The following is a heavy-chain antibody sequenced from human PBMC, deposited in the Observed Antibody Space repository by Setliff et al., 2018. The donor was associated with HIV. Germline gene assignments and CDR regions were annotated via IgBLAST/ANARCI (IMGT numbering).Heavy chain of an antibody. CDR1: GGSFSGYY. V-gene: IGHV4-34*01. CDR3: ARRGSSWYSHWFDP. D-gene: IGHD6-13*01. J-gene: IGHJ5*02. Sequence: SETLSLTCTVYGGSFSGYYWSWIRQPPGKGLEWIGYIYYSGSTYYNPSLKSRVTISVDTSKSQFSLNVKSMTAADTAIYYCARRGSSWYSHWFDPWGQGTLVTVSS. CDR2: IYYSGST.